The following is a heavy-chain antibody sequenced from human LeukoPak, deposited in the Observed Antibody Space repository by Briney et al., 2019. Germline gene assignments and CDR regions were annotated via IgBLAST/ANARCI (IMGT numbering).Heavy chain of an antibody. V-gene: IGHV4-34*01. CDR3: ARGLFSLRYYDC. D-gene: IGHD3-9*01. CDR1: GGSFSGYY. Sequence: SETLSLTCAAYGGSFSGYYWSWIRQPPGKGLEWIGEINHRGSTNYNPSLKSRVTISVVTSKNQFSLKVSSVTAADTAVYYCARGLFSLRYYDCWGQGTLVTVSS. CDR2: INHRGST. J-gene: IGHJ4*02.